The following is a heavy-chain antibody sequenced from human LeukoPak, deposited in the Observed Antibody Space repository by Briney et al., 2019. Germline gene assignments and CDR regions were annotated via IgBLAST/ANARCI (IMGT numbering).Heavy chain of an antibody. Sequence: PSETLSLTCTVSGYSISSGYYWGWIRQPPGKGLEWIGYIYYSGSTNYNPSLKSRVTISVDTSKNQFSLKLSSVTAADTAVYYCAAHRPYYYDSSGPDAFDIWGQGTMVIVSS. CDR2: IYYSGST. J-gene: IGHJ3*02. CDR3: AAHRPYYYDSSGPDAFDI. CDR1: GYSISSGYY. V-gene: IGHV4-38-2*02. D-gene: IGHD3-22*01.